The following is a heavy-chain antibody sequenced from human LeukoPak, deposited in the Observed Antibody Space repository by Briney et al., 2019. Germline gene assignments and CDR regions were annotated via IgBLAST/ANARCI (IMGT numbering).Heavy chain of an antibody. D-gene: IGHD2/OR15-2a*01. CDR1: GGSISSYY. J-gene: IGHJ5*02. CDR2: IYISGRA. CDR3: ARLSAGFNSSYWFDA. Sequence: SETLSLTCTVSGGSISSYYWTWIRQPSRKGLEWIGYIYISGRANYKPSLKSQVTMSVDTSKNQFSLKAISVTAADTAVYSCARLSAGFNSSYWFDAWGQGTLVTVSS. V-gene: IGHV4-4*09.